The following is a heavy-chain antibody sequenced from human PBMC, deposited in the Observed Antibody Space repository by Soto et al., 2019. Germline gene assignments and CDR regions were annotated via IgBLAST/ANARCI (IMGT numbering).Heavy chain of an antibody. Sequence: EVQLVESGGGLVERGGSLRLSCAASGFTFSDYYMDWVRQAPGKGLEWVGRTRNKANSYATDYAASVKGRFTISRDDSKNSLSLQMNSLKTEDTAVYYCVRDAGPGLGVDWGQGTLVTVSS. CDR2: TRNKANSYAT. CDR3: VRDAGPGLGVD. J-gene: IGHJ4*02. D-gene: IGHD3-10*01. V-gene: IGHV3-72*01. CDR1: GFTFSDYY.